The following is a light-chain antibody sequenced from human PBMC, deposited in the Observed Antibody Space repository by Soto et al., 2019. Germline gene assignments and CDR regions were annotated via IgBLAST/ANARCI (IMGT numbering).Light chain of an antibody. CDR3: QQHNHWPT. J-gene: IGKJ1*01. CDR2: GAS. V-gene: IGKV3-15*01. CDR1: QSVADN. Sequence: EIVLTQSPGTLSLSPGERATLSCRASQSVADNYLAWYQQRPGQPPRLLIYGASTRATGIPARFSGSGSGTEFTLTISSLQSEDSAVYYCQQHNHWPTFGQGTKVDIK.